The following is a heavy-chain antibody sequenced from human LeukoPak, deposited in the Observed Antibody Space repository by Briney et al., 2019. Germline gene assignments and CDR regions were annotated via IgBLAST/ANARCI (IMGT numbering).Heavy chain of an antibody. V-gene: IGHV3-48*01. J-gene: IGHJ4*02. CDR1: GFTFSSHS. CDR2: ISSSSSTI. D-gene: IGHD3-22*01. CDR3: ARGAYYYED. Sequence: GGSLRLSCAASGFTFSSHSMNWVRQAPGKGLELVSYISSSSSTIYYADSVKGRFTISRDNAKNSLYLQMNSLRAEDTAVYYCARGAYYYEDWGQGTLVTVSS.